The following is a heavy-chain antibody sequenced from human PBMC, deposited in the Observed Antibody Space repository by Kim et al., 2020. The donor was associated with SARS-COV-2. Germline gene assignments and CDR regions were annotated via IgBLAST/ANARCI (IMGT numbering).Heavy chain of an antibody. Sequence: YVDSVRGLFTISRDNSKNSLYLQMNSLRTEDTAFYYCVRGRGSGAFLVDYWDQGTLVTVSS. D-gene: IGHD3-10*01. J-gene: IGHJ4*02. CDR3: VRGRGSGAFLVDY. V-gene: IGHV3-43*01.